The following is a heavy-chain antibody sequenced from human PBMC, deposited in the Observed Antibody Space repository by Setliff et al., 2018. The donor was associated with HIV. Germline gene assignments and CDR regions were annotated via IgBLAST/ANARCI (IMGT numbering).Heavy chain of an antibody. V-gene: IGHV4-39*01. CDR1: GGSISSSTYY. Sequence: PSETLSLTCSASGGSISSSTYYWGWIRQPPGKGLEWIGDIFYTGSTYYNPSLKSRVAISIDTSENRFSLRLNSVTAADTGVYYCARRGRDGVLIVFATGFDPWGQGTLVTVSS. D-gene: IGHD2-8*01. CDR3: ARRGRDGVLIVFATGFDP. CDR2: IFYTGST. J-gene: IGHJ5*02.